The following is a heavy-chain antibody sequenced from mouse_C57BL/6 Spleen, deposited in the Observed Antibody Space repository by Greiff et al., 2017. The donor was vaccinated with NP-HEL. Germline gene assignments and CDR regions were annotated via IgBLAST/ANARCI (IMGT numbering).Heavy chain of an antibody. CDR3: ARRGLPITTVVPFAY. D-gene: IGHD1-1*01. Sequence: EVQLQQSGPELVKPGASVKISCKASGYTFTDYYMNWVKQSHGKSLEWIGDINPNNGGTSYNQKFKGKATLTVDKSSSTAYMELRSLTSEESAVYSCARRGLPITTVVPFAYWGQGTLVTVSA. J-gene: IGHJ3*01. V-gene: IGHV1-26*01. CDR2: INPNNGGT. CDR1: GYTFTDYY.